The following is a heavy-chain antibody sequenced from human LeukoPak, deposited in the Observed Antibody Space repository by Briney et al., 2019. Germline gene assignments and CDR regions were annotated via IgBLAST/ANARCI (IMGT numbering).Heavy chain of an antibody. Sequence: ASVKVSFKASGYTFPSYGISWVRQAPGQGLEWMGWISAYNGNTNYAQKLQGRVTMTTDTSTSTAYMELRSLRSDDTAVYYCARDQAGPYYYGSGSPYGMDVWGQGTTVTVSS. V-gene: IGHV1-18*01. D-gene: IGHD3-10*01. CDR2: ISAYNGNT. CDR3: ARDQAGPYYYGSGSPYGMDV. J-gene: IGHJ6*02. CDR1: GYTFPSYG.